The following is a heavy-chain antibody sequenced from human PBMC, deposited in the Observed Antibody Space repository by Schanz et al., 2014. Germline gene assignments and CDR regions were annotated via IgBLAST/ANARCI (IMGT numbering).Heavy chain of an antibody. V-gene: IGHV3-21*01. J-gene: IGHJ4*02. CDR1: GFTFSSYS. CDR3: ARGLAAANTRVDY. D-gene: IGHD6-13*01. CDR2: ISSGSDSI. Sequence: EVQLVESGGGLVKPGGSLRLSCAASGFTFSSYSMNWVRQAPGKGLEWLSSISSGSDSIYYAGSVKGRFTISRDSATSSLYLQMDSLRDEDTAVYYCARGLAAANTRVDYWGQGTLVTVSS.